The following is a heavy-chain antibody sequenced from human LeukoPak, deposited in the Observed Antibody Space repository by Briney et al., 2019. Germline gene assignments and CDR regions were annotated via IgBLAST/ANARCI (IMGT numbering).Heavy chain of an antibody. V-gene: IGHV4-34*01. Sequence: SETLSLTCAVYGGSFSGYYWSWIRQPPGKGLEWIGEINHSGSTNYNPSLKSRVTISVDTSKNQFSLKLSSVTAADTAVYYCARAVGYLDYWGQGTLVTVSS. CDR3: ARAVGYLDY. CDR1: GGSFSGYY. CDR2: INHSGST. J-gene: IGHJ4*02.